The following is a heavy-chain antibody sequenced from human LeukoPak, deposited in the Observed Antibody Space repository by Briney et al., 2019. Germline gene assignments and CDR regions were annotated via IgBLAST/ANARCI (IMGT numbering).Heavy chain of an antibody. D-gene: IGHD1-26*01. J-gene: IGHJ4*02. CDR3: ARHSGSGSYLYYFDY. V-gene: IGHV4-39*01. CDR2: IYYSGST. CDR1: GGSVSSSSYY. Sequence: SETLSLTYTVSGGSVSSSSYYWSWIRQPPGKGLEWIGSIYYSGSTYYNPSLKSRVTISVDTSKNQFSLKLSSVTAADTAVYYCARHSGSGSYLYYFDYWGQGTLVTVSS.